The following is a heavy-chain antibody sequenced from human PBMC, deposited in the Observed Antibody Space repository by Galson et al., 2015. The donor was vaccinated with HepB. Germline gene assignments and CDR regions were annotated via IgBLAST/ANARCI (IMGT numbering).Heavy chain of an antibody. D-gene: IGHD4-23*01. CDR2: IYYSGST. CDR1: GGSISSSSYY. Sequence: LSLTCTVSGGSISSSSYYWGWIRQPPGKGLERIGSIYYSGSTYYNPSLKSRVTISVDTSKNQFSLKLSPVTAADTAVYYCARLAVVTVVTPSWYFDYWGQGTLVTVSS. J-gene: IGHJ4*02. V-gene: IGHV4-39*01. CDR3: ARLAVVTVVTPSWYFDY.